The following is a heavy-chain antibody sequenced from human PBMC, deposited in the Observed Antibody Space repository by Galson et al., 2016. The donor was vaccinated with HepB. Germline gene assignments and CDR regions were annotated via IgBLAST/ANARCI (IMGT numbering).Heavy chain of an antibody. J-gene: IGHJ4*02. CDR3: AGEYSSSPGY. V-gene: IGHV4-39*01. D-gene: IGHD6-6*01. CDR2: IHHSGTT. Sequence: SETLSLTCTVSGDPIISDTYHWGWIRQPPGKGLEWLGSIHHSGTTYYNPSLRSLVTISVDTSRNQFSLRLSSVTAADTAVHYCAGEYSSSPGYWGRGALVPVSS. CDR1: GDPIISDTYH.